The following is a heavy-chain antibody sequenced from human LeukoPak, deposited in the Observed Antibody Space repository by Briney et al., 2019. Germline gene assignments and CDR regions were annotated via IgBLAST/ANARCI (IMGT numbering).Heavy chain of an antibody. CDR2: IKYVGSEE. V-gene: IGHV3-7*05. CDR3: ATYQGYNYGPFDY. D-gene: IGHD5-18*01. CDR1: GLTFSSYW. Sequence: GGSLRLSCVASGLTFSSYWMAWVRQALGIGLVLVANIKYVGSEEYYVDSVKGRFTISRDNAKNTLYLQMNSLRGEDTAVYYCATYQGYNYGPFDYWGQGTLVTVSS. J-gene: IGHJ4*02.